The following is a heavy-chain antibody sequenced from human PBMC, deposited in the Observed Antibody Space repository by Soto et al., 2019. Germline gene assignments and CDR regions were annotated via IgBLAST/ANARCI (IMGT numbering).Heavy chain of an antibody. J-gene: IGHJ4*02. V-gene: IGHV5-10-1*01. CDR1: GYSFTSYW. Sequence: PXESLKISCKGSGYSFTSYWISWVRQMPGKGLEWMGRIDPSDSYTNYSPSFQGHVTISADKSISTAYLQWSSLKASDTAMYYCARHGEEYCSSTSCYSHVVYWGQGTLVTVS. CDR3: ARHGEEYCSSTSCYSHVVY. CDR2: IDPSDSYT. D-gene: IGHD2-2*02.